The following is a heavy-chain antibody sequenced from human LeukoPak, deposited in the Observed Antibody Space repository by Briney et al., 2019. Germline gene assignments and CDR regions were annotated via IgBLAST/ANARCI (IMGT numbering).Heavy chain of an antibody. CDR1: GYTLTELS. D-gene: IGHD3-10*01. Sequence: PSVKVSCKVSGYTLTELSMHWARQAPGKGLEWMGGFDPEDGETIYEQKFQGRVTMTEDTSTDTAYMELGSLRSEDTAVYYCATDGSGSYSFAFDIWGHGTMVTVSS. J-gene: IGHJ3*02. CDR3: ATDGSGSYSFAFDI. CDR2: FDPEDGET. V-gene: IGHV1-24*01.